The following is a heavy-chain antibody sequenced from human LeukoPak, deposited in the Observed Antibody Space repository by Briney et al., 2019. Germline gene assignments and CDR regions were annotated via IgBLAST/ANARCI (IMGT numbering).Heavy chain of an antibody. J-gene: IGHJ4*02. CDR3: AKDQTPYLNNFDY. CDR1: EFTFSSYS. V-gene: IGHV3-23*01. CDR2: ISGSGGST. Sequence: GGSLRLSCAASEFTFSSYSMSWVRQAPGKGLEWVSAISGSGGSTYYADSVKGRFTISRDNSKNTLYLQMNSLRAEDTAVYYCAKDQTPYLNNFDYWGQGTLVTVSS.